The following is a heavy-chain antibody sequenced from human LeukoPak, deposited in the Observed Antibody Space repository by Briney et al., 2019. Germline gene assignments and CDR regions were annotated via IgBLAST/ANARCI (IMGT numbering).Heavy chain of an antibody. Sequence: GRSLRLSCAASGFTFSSYAMHWVRQAPGKGLEWVAVMSYDGGHKYYADSVKGRFTISRDNSKNTLYLQMNSLRAEDTAVYYCAKGQLVAYGMDVWGQGTTVTVSS. CDR2: MSYDGGHK. V-gene: IGHV3-30*18. CDR3: AKGQLVAYGMDV. CDR1: GFTFSSYA. J-gene: IGHJ6*02. D-gene: IGHD2-15*01.